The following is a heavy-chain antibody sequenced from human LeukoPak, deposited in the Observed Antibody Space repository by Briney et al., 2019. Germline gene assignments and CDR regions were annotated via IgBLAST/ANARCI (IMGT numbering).Heavy chain of an antibody. CDR3: ARHRGTCSSTSCYTWPPDY. Sequence: GGSLRLSCAASGFTFSSYSMNWVRQAPGKGLEWVSYISSSSSTIYYADSVKGRFTISRDNAKNSLYLQMNSLRAEDTAVYYCARHRGTCSSTSCYTWPPDYWGQGTLVTVSS. D-gene: IGHD2-2*02. J-gene: IGHJ4*02. CDR1: GFTFSSYS. V-gene: IGHV3-48*01. CDR2: ISSSSSTI.